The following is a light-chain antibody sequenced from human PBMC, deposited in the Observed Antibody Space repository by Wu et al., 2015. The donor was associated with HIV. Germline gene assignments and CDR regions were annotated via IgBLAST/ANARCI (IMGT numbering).Light chain of an antibody. CDR3: QETSNSPPA. V-gene: IGKV1-39*01. Sequence: DIQMTQSPSSLSASIGDRVTITCRASQNINNFLNWYQQKPGKAPKLLISAASNLQTGAPPRFSGSGSGTDFTLTINNLQPEDFATYFCQETSNSPPAFGQGTRV. CDR1: QNINNF. CDR2: AAS. J-gene: IGKJ5*01.